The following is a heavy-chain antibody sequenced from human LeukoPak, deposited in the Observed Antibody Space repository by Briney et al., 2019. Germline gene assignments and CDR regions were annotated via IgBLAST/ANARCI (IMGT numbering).Heavy chain of an antibody. CDR1: GYTFTSYG. CDR3: ATAGIVGAHNGAFDY. V-gene: IGHV1-18*01. J-gene: IGHJ4*02. CDR2: ISAYNGNT. Sequence: ASVKVSCKASGYTFTSYGISWVRQAPGQGLEWMGWISAYNGNTNYAQKLQGRVTMTTDTSTSTAYMELSSLRSEDTAVYYCATAGIVGAHNGAFDYWGQGTLVTVSS. D-gene: IGHD1-26*01.